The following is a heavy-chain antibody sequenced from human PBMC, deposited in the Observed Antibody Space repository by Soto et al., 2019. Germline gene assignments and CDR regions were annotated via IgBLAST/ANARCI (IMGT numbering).Heavy chain of an antibody. CDR1: GFTFSSYA. D-gene: IGHD3-16*01. J-gene: IGHJ3*02. CDR3: VKSLPHDGFDS. V-gene: IGHV3-23*01. CDR2: ISGSGGST. Sequence: GGSLRLSCAASGFTFSSYAMSWVRQAPGKGLEWVSAISGSGGSTYYADSVKGRLTISRDNARNTLHLQMNSLRVEDTAVYYCVKSLPHDGFDSWCQGTMVTVSS.